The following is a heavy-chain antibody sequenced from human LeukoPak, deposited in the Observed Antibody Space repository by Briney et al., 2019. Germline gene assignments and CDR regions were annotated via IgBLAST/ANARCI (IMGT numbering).Heavy chain of an antibody. Sequence: GGSLRLSCAASGFTFSSYSMNWVRQAPGKGLEWVSSISSSSSYIYYADSVKGRFTISRDNAKSSLYLQMNSLRAEDTAVYYCARDGYNFRGIDYWGQGTLVTVSS. CDR3: ARDGYNFRGIDY. V-gene: IGHV3-21*01. J-gene: IGHJ4*02. CDR1: GFTFSSYS. D-gene: IGHD5-24*01. CDR2: ISSSSSYI.